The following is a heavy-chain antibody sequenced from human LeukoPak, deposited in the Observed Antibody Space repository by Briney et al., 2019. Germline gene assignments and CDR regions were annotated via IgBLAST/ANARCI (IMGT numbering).Heavy chain of an antibody. Sequence: SETLSLTCAVSGASIASHSWWSWVRQPPGKGLEWIGEVHHSGGANYKPSLKSRVTISVDTSRNHFSLKLTSVTAADTAVYFCAYNRNFALDNWGQGTLVTVSS. V-gene: IGHV4/OR15-8*01. CDR2: VHHSGGA. CDR1: GASIASHSW. J-gene: IGHJ4*01. D-gene: IGHD1-14*01. CDR3: AYNRNFALDN.